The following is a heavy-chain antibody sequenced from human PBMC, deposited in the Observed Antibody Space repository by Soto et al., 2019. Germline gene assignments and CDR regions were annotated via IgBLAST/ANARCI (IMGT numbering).Heavy chain of an antibody. CDR2: IHHSGST. CDR1: SASIITEQR. V-gene: IGHV4-4*02. D-gene: IGHD6-19*01. CDR3: ARSFGWYAIDH. J-gene: IGHJ4*02. Sequence: QMQLQESGPGLVKPSETLSLTCAVSSASIITEQRWTWVRQPPGKGLEWIGEIHHSGSTNNNPSLRSRVTMSVDNSKNQSSLNLNSVTAADTALYYCARSFGWYAIDHWGQGTLVIVSS.